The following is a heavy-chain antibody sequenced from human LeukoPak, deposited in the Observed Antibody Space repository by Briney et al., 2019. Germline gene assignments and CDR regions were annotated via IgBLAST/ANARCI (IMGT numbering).Heavy chain of an antibody. D-gene: IGHD3-3*01. CDR2: ITAYNGNT. CDR1: GYTFTSYG. V-gene: IGHV1-18*01. CDR3: AREEYYDFWSPTPYYYGMDV. Sequence: GASVKLSCKASGYTFTSYGISCVRQAPGQGLECMGWITAYNGNTNYAQKLQGRVSITTDTSTSTAYMELRSLRSDDTAVYYCAREEYYDFWSPTPYYYGMDVWGQGTTVTVSS. J-gene: IGHJ6*02.